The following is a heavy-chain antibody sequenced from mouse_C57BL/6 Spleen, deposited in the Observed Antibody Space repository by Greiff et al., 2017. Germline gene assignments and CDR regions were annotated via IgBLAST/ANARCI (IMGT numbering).Heavy chain of an antibody. D-gene: IGHD2-5*01. Sequence: QVQLQQPGAELVRPGSSVKLSCKASGYTFTSYWMHWVKQRPIQGLEWIGNIDPSDSETHYNQKFKDKATLTVDKSSSTAYMQLSSLTSEDSAGYYCARGGAYYSNFYAMDYWGQGTSVTVSS. CDR2: IDPSDSET. CDR1: GYTFTSYW. V-gene: IGHV1-52*01. J-gene: IGHJ4*01. CDR3: ARGGAYYSNFYAMDY.